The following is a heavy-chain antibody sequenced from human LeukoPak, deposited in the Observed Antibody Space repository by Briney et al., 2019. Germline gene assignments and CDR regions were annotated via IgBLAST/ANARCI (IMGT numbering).Heavy chain of an antibody. D-gene: IGHD6-6*01. J-gene: IGHJ4*02. V-gene: IGHV3-23*01. CDR3: AKDGSYSSSSQLDY. CDR1: GFTFCSYA. Sequence: GGSLRLSCAASGFTFCSYAMSWVRQAPGKGLEWVSAISGSGGSTYYADSVKGRFTISRDNSKNTLYLQMNSLRAEDTAVYYYAKDGSYSSSSQLDYWGQGTLVTVSS. CDR2: ISGSGGST.